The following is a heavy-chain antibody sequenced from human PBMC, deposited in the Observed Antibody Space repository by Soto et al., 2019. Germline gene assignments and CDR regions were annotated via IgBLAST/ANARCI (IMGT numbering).Heavy chain of an antibody. CDR3: AKDTGYYYYYGMDV. V-gene: IGHV3-9*01. Sequence: LRLSCAASGFTFDDYAMHWVRQAPGKGLEWVSGISWNSGSIGYADSVKGRSTISRDNAKNSLYLQMNSLRAEDTALYYCAKDTGYYYYYGMDVWGQGTTVTVSS. J-gene: IGHJ6*02. CDR1: GFTFDDYA. CDR2: ISWNSGSI.